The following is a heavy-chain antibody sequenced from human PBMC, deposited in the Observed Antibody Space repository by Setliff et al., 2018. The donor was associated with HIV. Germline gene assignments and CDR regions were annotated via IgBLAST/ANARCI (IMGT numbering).Heavy chain of an antibody. D-gene: IGHD3-3*01. CDR1: GYTFSSYG. Sequence: GASVKVSCKASGYTFSSYGISWVRQAPGQGLEWLGWISLHNDNTNYAQKFQGRVTMTADTSTNTVYVDLRSLRSDDTAVYHCARVDGFNNYDSGGLDYWGQGTLV. V-gene: IGHV1-18*01. CDR3: ARVDGFNNYDSGGLDY. CDR2: ISLHNDNT. J-gene: IGHJ4*02.